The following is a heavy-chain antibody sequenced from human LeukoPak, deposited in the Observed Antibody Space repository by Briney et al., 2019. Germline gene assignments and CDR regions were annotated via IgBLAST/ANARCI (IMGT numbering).Heavy chain of an antibody. CDR3: AQSSGYYANFDY. J-gene: IGHJ4*02. D-gene: IGHD3-22*01. Sequence: GESLKISCKATGYSFTHYWIGWVRQMPEKGLEWMGITYPGDADTRYSPSFEGQVTISADKSTTTAYLHWSSLKASDTAMYYCAQSSGYYANFDYWGQGTLVTVSS. CDR2: TYPGDADT. V-gene: IGHV5-51*01. CDR1: GYSFTHYW.